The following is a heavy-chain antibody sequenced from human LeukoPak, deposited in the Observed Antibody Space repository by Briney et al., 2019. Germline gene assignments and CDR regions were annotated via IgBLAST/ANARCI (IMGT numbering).Heavy chain of an antibody. Sequence: GGSLRLSCAVSGLTLRTHAKTGPRQAPGGGREWVSSFCGSGSTTYYADSVKGRFTIFRDNSRNTLNLQMNSLGADDTALYYCVKDWLDGGECSSAGCIAYWGQGALVTVSS. D-gene: IGHD2-21*01. CDR3: VKDWLDGGECSSAGCIAY. CDR2: FCGSGSTT. V-gene: IGHV3-23*01. CDR1: GLTLRTHA. J-gene: IGHJ4*02.